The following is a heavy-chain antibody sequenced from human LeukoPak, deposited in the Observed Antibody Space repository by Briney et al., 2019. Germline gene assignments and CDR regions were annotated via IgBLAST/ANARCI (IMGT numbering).Heavy chain of an antibody. CDR2: IRFDGTDE. Sequence: GGSLRLSCAASGFSFSNYGMHWVRQAPGKGLEWVAFIRFDGTDEFYADSVKGRFTISRDNAKNSLYLQMNSLRAEDTAVYYCASPPQGATGTWGQGTLVTVSS. CDR3: ASPPQGATGT. J-gene: IGHJ4*02. D-gene: IGHD1-7*01. V-gene: IGHV3-30*02. CDR1: GFSFSNYG.